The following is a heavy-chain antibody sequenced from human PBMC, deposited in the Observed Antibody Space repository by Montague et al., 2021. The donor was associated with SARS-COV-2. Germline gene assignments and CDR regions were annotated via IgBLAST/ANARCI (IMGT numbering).Heavy chain of an antibody. CDR2: IFFTGRT. CDR3: ARKVVLADCFDF. J-gene: IGHJ4*01. Sequence: SETLSLTCSVSGDSFTYFYWSWIRQSPGKGREWIGYIFFTGRTNYNPSFKSRFTISVDTSENQFSLKVTSVTAADTAVFYCARKVVLADCFDFWGHGTLVTVSS. D-gene: IGHD2-15*01. V-gene: IGHV4-59*01. CDR1: GDSFTYFY.